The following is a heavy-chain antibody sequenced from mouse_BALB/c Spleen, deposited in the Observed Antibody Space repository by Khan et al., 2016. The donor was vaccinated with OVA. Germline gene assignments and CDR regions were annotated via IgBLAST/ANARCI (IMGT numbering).Heavy chain of an antibody. CDR2: ISGDSNNI. CDR1: GFTFSSYG. V-gene: IGHV5-17*02. Sequence: EVELVESGGDLVQPGGSRKLSCAASGFTFSSYGMHWVRQAPEKGLEWVAYISGDSNNIYYADTVKGRFTISRDKPRNTLFLQMTSLMSEDSAMYYCVTSYFYGYYFDYWGPGTTLTVSS. CDR3: VTSYFYGYYFDY. J-gene: IGHJ2*01. D-gene: IGHD1-1*01.